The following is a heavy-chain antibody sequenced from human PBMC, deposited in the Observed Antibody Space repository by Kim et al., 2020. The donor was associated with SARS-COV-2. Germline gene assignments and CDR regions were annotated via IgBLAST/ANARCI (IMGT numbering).Heavy chain of an antibody. CDR2: T. D-gene: IGHD6-13*01. CDR3: AERRAAAGPDY. J-gene: IGHJ4*02. Sequence: TNYNPSLKSRVTISVDTSKNQFSLKLSSVTAADTAVYYCAERRAAAGPDYWGQGTLVTVSS. V-gene: IGHV4-34*01.